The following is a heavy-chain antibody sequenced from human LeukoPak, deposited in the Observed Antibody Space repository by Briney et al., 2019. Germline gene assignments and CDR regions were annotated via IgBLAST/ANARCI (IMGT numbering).Heavy chain of an antibody. CDR2: IIPILGIA. CDR1: GGTFSSYA. D-gene: IGHD5-12*01. Sequence: SVKVSCKASGGTFSSYAISWVRQAPGQGLEWMGRIIPILGIANYAQKFQGRVTITADKSTSTAYMELSSLRSEDTAVYYCARDAIVATTPFVHGRRIFDYWGQGTLVTVSS. J-gene: IGHJ4*02. CDR3: ARDAIVATTPFVHGRRIFDY. V-gene: IGHV1-69*04.